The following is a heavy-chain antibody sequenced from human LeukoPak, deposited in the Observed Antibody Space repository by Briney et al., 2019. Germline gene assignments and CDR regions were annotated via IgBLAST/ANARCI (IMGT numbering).Heavy chain of an antibody. D-gene: IGHD3-10*01. Sequence: GGSLRLSCAASGFTFSSYWMHWVRQAPGKGLVWVSRINSDGNSTDYADSVKGRFTISRDNAKNTLYLQMNSLRAEDTAVYFCARVLDGSGSRSFDYWGQGTLVTVSS. J-gene: IGHJ4*02. CDR3: ARVLDGSGSRSFDY. V-gene: IGHV3-74*01. CDR1: GFTFSSYW. CDR2: INSDGNST.